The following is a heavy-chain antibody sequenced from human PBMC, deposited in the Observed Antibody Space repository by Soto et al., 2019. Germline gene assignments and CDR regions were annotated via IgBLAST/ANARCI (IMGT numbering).Heavy chain of an antibody. CDR3: ARGAGGSSPLQYYFYNGMDV. D-gene: IGHD1-26*01. CDR2: ILSDGTNK. J-gene: IGHJ6*02. CDR1: GFIFSSYG. Sequence: QVQLVESGGGVVQPGRSLRLSCAASGFIFSSYGMHWVRQAPGKGLEWVAIILSDGTNKYYADSVKGRFTISRDNSKNSLYLQMDSLRAEETAVYYCARGAGGSSPLQYYFYNGMDVWGQGTMVTVSS. V-gene: IGHV3-33*01.